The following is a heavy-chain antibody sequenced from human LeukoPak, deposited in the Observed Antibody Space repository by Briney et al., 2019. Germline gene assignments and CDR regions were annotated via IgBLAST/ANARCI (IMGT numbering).Heavy chain of an antibody. CDR3: ARDLRYRGIAARTGMDV. CDR1: GFTFTSYD. CDR2: MNPNNGNT. D-gene: IGHD6-6*01. Sequence: ASVKVSCKASGFTFTSYDINWVRQASGQGLEWMGWMNPNNGNTGYAQKFQGRVTMTRDTSISTAYMELRSLRSDDTAVYYCARDLRYRGIAARTGMDVWGQGTTVTVSS. J-gene: IGHJ6*02. V-gene: IGHV1-8*01.